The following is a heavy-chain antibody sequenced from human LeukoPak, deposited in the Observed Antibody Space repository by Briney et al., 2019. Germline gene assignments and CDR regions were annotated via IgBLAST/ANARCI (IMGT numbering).Heavy chain of an antibody. Sequence: GASVKVSCTASGYTFTSYGISWVRQAPGQGLEWMGWISAYNGNTSYAQKLQGRVTMTTDTSTSTAYMELRSLRSDDTAVYYCARVQVGATDNWFDPWGQGTLVTVSS. CDR2: ISAYNGNT. J-gene: IGHJ5*02. CDR3: ARVQVGATDNWFDP. CDR1: GYTFTSYG. V-gene: IGHV1-18*01. D-gene: IGHD1-26*01.